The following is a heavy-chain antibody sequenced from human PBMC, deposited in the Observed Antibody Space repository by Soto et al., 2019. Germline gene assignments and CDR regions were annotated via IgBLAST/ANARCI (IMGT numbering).Heavy chain of an antibody. Sequence: EVQLVASGGGLVKPGGSLRLSCAASGFTFSSYSMNWVRQAPGKGLEWVSSISSSSSYIYYADSVKGRFTISRDNAKNSLYLQMNSLRAEDTAVYYCARSVLLWFGELLGDAFDIWGQGTMVTVSS. CDR2: ISSSSSYI. CDR3: ARSVLLWFGELLGDAFDI. CDR1: GFTFSSYS. J-gene: IGHJ3*02. D-gene: IGHD3-10*01. V-gene: IGHV3-21*01.